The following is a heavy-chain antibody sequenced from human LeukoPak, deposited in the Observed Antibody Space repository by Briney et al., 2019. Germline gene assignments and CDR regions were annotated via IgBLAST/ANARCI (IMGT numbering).Heavy chain of an antibody. D-gene: IGHD6-19*01. V-gene: IGHV1-18*01. Sequence: GASVKVSCKASGYTFTSYGISWVRQAPGQGLKWMGWISAYNGNTNYAQKLQGRVTMTTDTSTSTAYMELRSLRSDDTAVYYCAGVVAVAEYNWFDPWGQGTLVTVSS. CDR1: GYTFTSYG. CDR2: ISAYNGNT. J-gene: IGHJ5*02. CDR3: AGVVAVAEYNWFDP.